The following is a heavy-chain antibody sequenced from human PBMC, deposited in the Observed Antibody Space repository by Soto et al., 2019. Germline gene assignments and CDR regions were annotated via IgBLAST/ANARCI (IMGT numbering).Heavy chain of an antibody. CDR2: IYYSGSA. Sequence: QVQLQESGPGLVKPSETLSLTCTVSGGSISHYYWSWIRQPPGQGLEWIGYIYYSGSANYNPSLKSRVIIAVDTSTNQFARKLGSVTAADTAVYFCARGGSSWSGAWYFDLWGRGTLVTVSS. CDR3: ARGGSSWSGAWYFDL. V-gene: IGHV4-59*01. D-gene: IGHD6-13*01. J-gene: IGHJ2*01. CDR1: GGSISHYY.